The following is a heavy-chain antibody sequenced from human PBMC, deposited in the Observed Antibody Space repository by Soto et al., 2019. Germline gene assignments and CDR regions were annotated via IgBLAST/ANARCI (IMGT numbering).Heavy chain of an antibody. Sequence: SETLSLTCTVSGGSISSYYWSWIRQPPGKGLEWIGYIYYSGSTNYNPSLKSRVTISVDTSKNQFSLKLTSVTAADTAVYYCEKVTADTPGFDYWGQGTLVTVS. CDR1: GGSISSYY. CDR2: IYYSGST. V-gene: IGHV4-59*01. J-gene: IGHJ4*02. D-gene: IGHD6-13*01. CDR3: EKVTADTPGFDY.